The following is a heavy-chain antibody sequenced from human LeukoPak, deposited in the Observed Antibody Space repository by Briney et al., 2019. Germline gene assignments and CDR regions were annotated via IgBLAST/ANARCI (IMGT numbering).Heavy chain of an antibody. D-gene: IGHD4-17*01. Sequence: SETLSLTCDVSGVSFSTYYWSWIRQSPEKGLEWIGEVNHSGYTNYNPSLKGRVTISVDTSKNQFSLKLSSVTAADTAVYYCARQLYGADYWGQGTLVTVSS. J-gene: IGHJ4*02. CDR3: ARQLYGADY. CDR2: VNHSGYT. CDR1: GVSFSTYY. V-gene: IGHV4-34*01.